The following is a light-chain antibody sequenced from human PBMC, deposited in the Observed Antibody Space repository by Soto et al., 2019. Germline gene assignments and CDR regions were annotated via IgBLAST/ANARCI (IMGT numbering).Light chain of an antibody. CDR3: GTWDSSLSDVL. J-gene: IGLJ2*01. CDR2: DNN. Sequence: QSVLTQPPSVSAAPGQKVTISCSGSSSNIKSQYVSWYQQLPGTAPKLLIYDNNKRPSGIPDRFSGSKSGTSATLGITGLQTGDEADYYCGTWDSSLSDVLFGGGTKLTVL. V-gene: IGLV1-51*01. CDR1: SSNIKSQY.